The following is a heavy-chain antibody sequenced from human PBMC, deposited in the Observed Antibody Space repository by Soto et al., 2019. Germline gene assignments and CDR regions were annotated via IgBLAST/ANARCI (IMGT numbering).Heavy chain of an antibody. V-gene: IGHV4-59*08. CDR3: ARLYGLDAFDI. CDR2: IYYSGST. D-gene: IGHD3-16*02. CDR1: GGSISSYY. Sequence: QVQLQESGPGLVKPSETLSLTCTVSGGSISSYYWSWIRQPPGKGLEGIGYIYYSGSTNHNPSLKSRVTIAVVTAKHQFSLMLSSVTAADTAVYYCARLYGLDAFDIWGQGTMVTVSS. J-gene: IGHJ3*02.